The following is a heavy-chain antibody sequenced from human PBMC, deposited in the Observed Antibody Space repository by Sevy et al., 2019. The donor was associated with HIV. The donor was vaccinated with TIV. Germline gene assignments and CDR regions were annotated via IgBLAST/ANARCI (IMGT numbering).Heavy chain of an antibody. J-gene: IGHJ4*02. V-gene: IGHV1-24*01. CDR1: EYSLNELS. CDR2: FDPQRGKI. D-gene: IGHD4-17*01. Sequence: ASVKVSCQVFEYSLNELSIHWVRQAPGKGLEWMGGFDPQRGKIIYAQKFQGRVTMTEDKSTGTAYMELSNLRSEDTAVYYCTTDVHLGDFRLWDDWGQGTRVTVSS. CDR3: TTDVHLGDFRLWDD.